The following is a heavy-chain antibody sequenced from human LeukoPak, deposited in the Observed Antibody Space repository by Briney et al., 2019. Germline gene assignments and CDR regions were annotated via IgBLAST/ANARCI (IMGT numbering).Heavy chain of an antibody. Sequence: QSGGSLRLSCETAGFTFSSYVMHWVRRTPGKGLVWVSRISHDGFISYADSVKGRFTISRDNSKNTLYLQMNSLRAEDTAVYYCAKRRAGQDYWGQGTLVTVSS. CDR3: AKRRAGQDY. J-gene: IGHJ4*02. D-gene: IGHD6-19*01. CDR1: GFTFSSYV. V-gene: IGHV3-74*01. CDR2: ISHDGFI.